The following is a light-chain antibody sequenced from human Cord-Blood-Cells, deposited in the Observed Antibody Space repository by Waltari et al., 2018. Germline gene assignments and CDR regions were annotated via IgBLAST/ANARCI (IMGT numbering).Light chain of an antibody. V-gene: IGKV1-8*01. CDR1: QGISSY. CDR2: AAS. CDR3: QQYYSYPRT. Sequence: AIRMTQSPSSFPASTEDRVTITCRASQGISSYLAWYQQKPGKAPKLLIYAASTLQSGVPSRFSGSGSGTDFTLTISCLQSEDFATYYCQQYYSYPRTFGQGTKVEIK. J-gene: IGKJ1*01.